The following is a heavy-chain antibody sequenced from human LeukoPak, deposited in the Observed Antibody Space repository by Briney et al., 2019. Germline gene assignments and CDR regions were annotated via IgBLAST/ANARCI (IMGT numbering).Heavy chain of an antibody. V-gene: IGHV1-46*01. D-gene: IGHD5-18*01. CDR3: ARVLGAHRYGSIDH. CDR1: GYTFITYY. Sequence: ASVKVSCKASGYTFITYYIHWVRQAPGQGLEWMGIINPSGGSTNYAQKFQGRVTMTRDTSTSTVFMELSSLRSEDTAIYYCARVLGAHRYGSIDHWGQGTLVTVSS. CDR2: INPSGGST. J-gene: IGHJ4*02.